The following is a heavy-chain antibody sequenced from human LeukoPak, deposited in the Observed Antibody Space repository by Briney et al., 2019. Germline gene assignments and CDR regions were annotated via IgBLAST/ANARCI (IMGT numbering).Heavy chain of an antibody. CDR2: INPNSGGT. Sequence: ASVKVSCKASGYTFTGYYMHWVRQAPGQGLEWMGRINPNSGGTNYARKFQGRVTMTRDTSISTAYMELSRLRSDDTAVYYCARGGPVVHAIIYNWFDPWGQGTLVTVSS. J-gene: IGHJ5*02. V-gene: IGHV1-2*06. CDR1: GYTFTGYY. D-gene: IGHD2-2*01. CDR3: ARGGPVVHAIIYNWFDP.